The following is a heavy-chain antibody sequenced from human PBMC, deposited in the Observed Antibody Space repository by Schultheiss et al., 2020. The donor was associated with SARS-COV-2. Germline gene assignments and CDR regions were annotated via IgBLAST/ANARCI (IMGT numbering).Heavy chain of an antibody. CDR2: ISYDGSNK. Sequence: GGSLRLSCAASGFTFSSYGMHWVRQAPGKGLEWVAVISYDGSNKYYADSVKGRFTISRDNSKNMLYLQMNSLRAEDTVVYYCARALTETGAGGFDYWGQGTLVTVSS. CDR1: GFTFSSYG. CDR3: ARALTETGAGGFDY. J-gene: IGHJ4*02. D-gene: IGHD1-7*01. V-gene: IGHV3-30*03.